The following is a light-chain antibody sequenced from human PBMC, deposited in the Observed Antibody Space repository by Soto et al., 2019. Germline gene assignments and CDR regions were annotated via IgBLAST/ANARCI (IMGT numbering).Light chain of an antibody. CDR2: GAS. Sequence: IVLTQSPGTLSFSPGERATLSCRASQSVSSSYLAWYQQKPGQAPRLLIYGASSRATGIPDRFSGSGSGTDFTLTISRLEPVDFAVYYCQQYGSSAAITFGPGTRLEIK. J-gene: IGKJ5*01. CDR3: QQYGSSAAIT. CDR1: QSVSSSY. V-gene: IGKV3-20*01.